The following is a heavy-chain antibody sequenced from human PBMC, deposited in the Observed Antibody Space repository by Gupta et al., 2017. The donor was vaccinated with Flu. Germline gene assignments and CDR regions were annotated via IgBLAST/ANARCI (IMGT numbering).Heavy chain of an antibody. Sequence: EVQLVESAGGLVKPGGSLSLSCAASGFTFSDYTMNWVRQAPGKGLEWVSSISSSSSYIYYADSVKGRFTISRDNAKNSLYLQMNSLRAEDTAVYYCARGTDYDYGDYAAYWGQGTLVTVSS. CDR2: ISSSSSYI. CDR3: ARGTDYDYGDYAAY. V-gene: IGHV3-21*01. CDR1: GFTFSDYT. D-gene: IGHD4-17*01. J-gene: IGHJ4*02.